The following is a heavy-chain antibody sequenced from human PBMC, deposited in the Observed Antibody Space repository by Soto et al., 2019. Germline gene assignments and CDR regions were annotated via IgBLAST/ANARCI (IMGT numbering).Heavy chain of an antibody. D-gene: IGHD6-6*01. CDR2: ISSNGVGT. CDR3: ARRARPDFYYMDV. V-gene: IGHV3-64*01. J-gene: IGHJ6*03. Sequence: EVQLAESGGGLAQPGGSLRLSCAASGFTLSGYAMDWVRQAPGKGLEYVSGISSNGVGTYYANSVQGRFTISSDNSKNTVYRQMGSLRPEDMAVYYCARRARPDFYYMDVWGKGTTVTVSS. CDR1: GFTLSGYA.